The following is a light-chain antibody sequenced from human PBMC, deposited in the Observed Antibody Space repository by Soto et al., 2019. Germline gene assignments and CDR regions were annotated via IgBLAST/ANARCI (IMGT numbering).Light chain of an antibody. Sequence: DIQMTQSPSSLSASVGDRVTITCRASQFINRYLNWYQQKPGKAPKLLINAASSLQSGVPSRFSGSRSGTDFTLTISSLQPEDIATYYCQHTYSPPCTFGQGTTVEVK. J-gene: IGKJ1*01. CDR1: QFINRY. V-gene: IGKV1-39*01. CDR3: QHTYSPPCT. CDR2: AAS.